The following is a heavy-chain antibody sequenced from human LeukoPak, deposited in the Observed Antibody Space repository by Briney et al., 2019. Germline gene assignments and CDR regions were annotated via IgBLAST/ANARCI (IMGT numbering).Heavy chain of an antibody. V-gene: IGHV1-2*02. D-gene: IGHD6-13*01. CDR2: INLNSGGT. Sequence: ASVKVSCKASGYTFTDYYIHWVRQAPGQGLEWMGWINLNSGGTNYAQKFQGRVTMTRDTSISTAYMELSRLKSDDTAVYYCARSPYFYNSRHSDYWGQGTLVTVSS. CDR1: GYTFTDYY. CDR3: ARSPYFYNSRHSDY. J-gene: IGHJ4*02.